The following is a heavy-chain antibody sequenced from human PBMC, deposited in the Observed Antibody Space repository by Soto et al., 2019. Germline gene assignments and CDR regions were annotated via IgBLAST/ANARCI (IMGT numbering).Heavy chain of an antibody. D-gene: IGHD1-26*01. V-gene: IGHV1-69*06. Sequence: QVQLVQSGAEVKNPGSSVKVSCTTSGGTFNSYLIDWVRQAPGQGLEWMGGIIPAFGTAKYAQKFQGRVTITADKYTTTAYIELRTLTSEDTAVYYWARGLDHPPGGLYFDTWCKGTLVTGSS. CDR3: ARGLDHPPGGLYFDT. CDR1: GGTFNSYL. J-gene: IGHJ4*02. CDR2: IIPAFGTA.